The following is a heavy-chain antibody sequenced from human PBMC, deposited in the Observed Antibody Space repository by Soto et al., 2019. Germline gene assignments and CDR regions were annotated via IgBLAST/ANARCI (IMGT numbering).Heavy chain of an antibody. V-gene: IGHV1-46*01. D-gene: IGHD3-22*01. CDR3: ARDKKDSYDHNSPEYYYLGVDV. CDR1: GYTFTSYY. CDR2: INPSGGTS. Sequence: ASVKVSCKASGYTFTSYYIHWVRQAPGQGLEWMGVINPSGGTSTSAQKFQGRVTMTTDTSTSTASLELSSLRSKDTAVFYCARDKKDSYDHNSPEYYYLGVDVWGQGTTVTVS. J-gene: IGHJ6*02.